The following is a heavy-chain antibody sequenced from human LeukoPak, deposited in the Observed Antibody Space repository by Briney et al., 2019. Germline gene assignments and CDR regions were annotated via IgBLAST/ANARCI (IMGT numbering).Heavy chain of an antibody. CDR3: ARGRMVAVAGPPDY. CDR1: GYTFTSYD. Sequence: GASVKVSCKASGYTFTSYDINWVRQATGQGLEWMGWMNPNSGNTGYAQKFQGRVTMTRNTSISSAYMELSSLRSEDTAVYYCARGRMVAVAGPPDYWGQGTLVTVSS. D-gene: IGHD6-19*01. V-gene: IGHV1-8*01. J-gene: IGHJ4*02. CDR2: MNPNSGNT.